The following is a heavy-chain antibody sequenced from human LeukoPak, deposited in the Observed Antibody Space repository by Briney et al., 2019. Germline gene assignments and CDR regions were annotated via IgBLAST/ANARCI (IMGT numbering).Heavy chain of an antibody. D-gene: IGHD3-22*01. CDR2: ISGSGGST. CDR1: GFTFSSYA. V-gene: IGHV3-23*01. Sequence: GGSLRLSCAASGFTFSSYAMSWVRQAPGKGLEWVSAISGSGGSTYYADSVKGRFTISRDNSKNTLYLQMNSLRAEDTAVYYCAKYYYDSGGRGNDAFDVWGQGTLVTVSS. CDR3: AKYYYDSGGRGNDAFDV. J-gene: IGHJ3*01.